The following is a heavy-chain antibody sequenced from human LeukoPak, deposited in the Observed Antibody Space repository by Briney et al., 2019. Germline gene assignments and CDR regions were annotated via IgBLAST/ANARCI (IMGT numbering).Heavy chain of an antibody. V-gene: IGHV4-59*12. CDR1: GGSISSYY. CDR3: AKSNGYGLIDI. D-gene: IGHD3-10*01. Sequence: SETLSLTCTVSGGSISSYYWSWIRQPPGKGLEWIGYIYYRGSTNYNPSLKSRVTISLDTSRNQFSLKLNSVTAADTAVYYRAKSNGYGLIDIWGQGTMVTVSS. CDR2: IYYRGST. J-gene: IGHJ3*02.